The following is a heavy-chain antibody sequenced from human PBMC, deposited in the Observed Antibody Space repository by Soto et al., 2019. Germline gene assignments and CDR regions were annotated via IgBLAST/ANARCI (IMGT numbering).Heavy chain of an antibody. CDR3: AKVQRSQPPDY. CDR1: GFTFSNYV. V-gene: IGHV3-23*01. D-gene: IGHD2-2*01. Sequence: PGGSLRLSCAASGFTFSNYVMSWVRQAPGKGLEWVSTISVSADSTYYADSVKGRFAISRDNSKNTLYLQMNSLRAEDTAVYYCAKVQRSQPPDYWDQGTLVTVSS. J-gene: IGHJ4*02. CDR2: ISVSADST.